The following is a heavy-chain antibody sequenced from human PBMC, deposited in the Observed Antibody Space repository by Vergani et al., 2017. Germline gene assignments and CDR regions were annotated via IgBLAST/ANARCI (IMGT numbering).Heavy chain of an antibody. CDR1: GYTFTSYG. CDR3: ARNLEDIVATTPGADYFDY. D-gene: IGHD5-12*01. V-gene: IGHV1-18*01. J-gene: IGHJ4*02. Sequence: QVQLVQSGAEVKKPGASVKVSCKASGYTFTSYGISWVRQAPGQGLEWLGWISAYNGNTNYAQKLQGRVTMTTDTSTSTAYMELRSLRSDDTAVYYCARNLEDIVATTPGADYFDYWGQGTLVTVSS. CDR2: ISAYNGNT.